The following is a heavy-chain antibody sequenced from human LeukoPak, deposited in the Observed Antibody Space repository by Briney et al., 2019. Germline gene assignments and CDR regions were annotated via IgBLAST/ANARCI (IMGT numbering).Heavy chain of an antibody. CDR2: TYYRSEWFN. V-gene: IGHV6-1*01. CDR1: GDSVSSNGAT. CDR3: VREGAVAAYFDY. J-gene: IGHJ4*02. Sequence: SHTLSLTCAISGDSVSSNGATWNWIRQSPSRGLEWLGRTYYRSEWFNDYTVSVKSRITINPDTSKNHFSLQLNSVTPEDTAVYYCVREGAVAAYFDYWGQGTLVTVSS. D-gene: IGHD6-19*01.